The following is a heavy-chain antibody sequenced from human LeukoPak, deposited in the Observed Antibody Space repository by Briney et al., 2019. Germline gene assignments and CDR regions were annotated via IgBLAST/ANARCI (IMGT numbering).Heavy chain of an antibody. CDR2: ISGSGGST. Sequence: GGSLRLSCAASGFTFSSYWMNWARQAPGKGLEWVSGISGSGGSTYHADSVKGRFIISRDNSKNTLYLQMNSLRAEDTAVYYCTKARAGNFDYWGQGTLVTVSS. V-gene: IGHV3-23*01. CDR1: GFTFSSYW. D-gene: IGHD6-25*01. CDR3: TKARAGNFDY. J-gene: IGHJ4*02.